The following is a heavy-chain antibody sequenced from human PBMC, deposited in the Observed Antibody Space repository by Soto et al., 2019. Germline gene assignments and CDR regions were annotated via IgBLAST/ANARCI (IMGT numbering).Heavy chain of an antibody. CDR3: AKDGYSITRNKPLDY. V-gene: IGHV3-23*01. Sequence: GGSLRLSVAASGFRFSGYAMSGVRQAPGKGLEWVSAISVSGGTKYYADSVKGRFTISRDNSKNTLYLQMNSLRAEDTAVYYCAKDGYSITRNKPLDYWGQGTLVTVSS. CDR1: GFRFSGYA. CDR2: ISVSGGTK. J-gene: IGHJ4*02. D-gene: IGHD2-2*01.